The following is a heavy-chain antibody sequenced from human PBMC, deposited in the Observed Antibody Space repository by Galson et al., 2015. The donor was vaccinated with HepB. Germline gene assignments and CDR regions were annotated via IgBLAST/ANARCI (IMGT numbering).Heavy chain of an antibody. CDR2: MYYSGST. Sequence: SETLSLTCTVSGGSISSYYWSWIRQPPGKGLEWIGYMYYSGSTNYNPSLKSRVTMSVDTSKNQFSLRLSSVTAADTAMYYCARQYGSFPHYFDYWGQGTLVTVSS. CDR3: ARQYGSFPHYFDY. CDR1: GGSISSYY. D-gene: IGHD1-26*01. J-gene: IGHJ4*02. V-gene: IGHV4-59*01.